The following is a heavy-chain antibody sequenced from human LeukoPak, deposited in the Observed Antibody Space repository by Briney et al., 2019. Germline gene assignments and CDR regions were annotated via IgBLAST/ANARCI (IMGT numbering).Heavy chain of an antibody. Sequence: SFSSYWMAWVRQPPGKGLEWIGSIYYSGSTYYNPSLKSRVTISVDTSKNQFSLKLSSVTAADTAVYYCARQISITMIVVVNHAFDIWGQGTMVTVSS. J-gene: IGHJ3*02. CDR2: IYYSGST. D-gene: IGHD3-22*01. V-gene: IGHV4-39*01. CDR3: ARQISITMIVVVNHAFDI. CDR1: SFSSYW.